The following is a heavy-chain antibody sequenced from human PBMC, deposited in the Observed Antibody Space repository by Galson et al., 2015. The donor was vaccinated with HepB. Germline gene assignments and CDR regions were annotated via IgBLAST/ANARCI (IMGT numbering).Heavy chain of an antibody. D-gene: IGHD3-22*01. J-gene: IGHJ5*02. CDR2: INSGGST. CDR1: GFTVSNNY. V-gene: IGHV3-66*04. CDR3: ARQDSGGYYHYVTDT. Sequence: SLRLSCAASGFTVSNNYMSWVRQAPGKGLEWVSLINSGGSTYYAASVKGRFTISRDISKNTLYLQMNSLRAEDTAVYYCARQDSGGYYHYVTDTWGLGTLVTVSS.